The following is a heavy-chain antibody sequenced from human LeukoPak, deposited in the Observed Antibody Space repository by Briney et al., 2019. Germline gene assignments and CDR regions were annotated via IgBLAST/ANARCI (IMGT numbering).Heavy chain of an antibody. CDR2: INSDGSWT. J-gene: IGHJ4*02. Sequence: GGSLRLSCAASGFTFRTYWMHWVRQAPGKGLVWVSHINSDGSWTSYADSVKGRFIISKDNAKNTVYLQMNNLRAEDTAVYYCVSFYETYWGRGTLVTVSS. V-gene: IGHV3-74*01. CDR1: GFTFRTYW. D-gene: IGHD2-2*01. CDR3: VSFYETY.